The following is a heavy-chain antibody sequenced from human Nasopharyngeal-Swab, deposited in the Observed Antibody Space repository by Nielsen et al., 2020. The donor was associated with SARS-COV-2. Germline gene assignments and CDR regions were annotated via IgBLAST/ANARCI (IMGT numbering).Heavy chain of an antibody. CDR1: GGSISSGGSS. J-gene: IGHJ5*02. Sequence: LGLSGTVFGGSISSGGSSWSWIRQHPGKGLEWIGYIYYSGITYYNPSLKSRVTISVDTSKNQFSLKLSSVTAADTAVYYCARLNGIAAAGTGWFDPWGQGTLVTVSS. V-gene: IGHV4-31*03. D-gene: IGHD6-13*01. CDR2: IYYSGIT. CDR3: ARLNGIAAAGTGWFDP.